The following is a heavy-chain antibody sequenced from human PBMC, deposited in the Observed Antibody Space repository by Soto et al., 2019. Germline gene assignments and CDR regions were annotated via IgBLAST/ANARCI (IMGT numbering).Heavy chain of an antibody. Sequence: SETLSLTCTVSGGSISSYYWSWIRQPPGKGLEWIGYIYYSGSTNYNPSLKSRVTISVDTSKHQFSLKLSSVTAADTAVYYCARRSGYYYDSSGYYYAFDIWGQGTMVTVSS. V-gene: IGHV4-59*01. CDR1: GGSISSYY. CDR3: ARRSGYYYDSSGYYYAFDI. CDR2: IYYSGST. D-gene: IGHD3-22*01. J-gene: IGHJ3*02.